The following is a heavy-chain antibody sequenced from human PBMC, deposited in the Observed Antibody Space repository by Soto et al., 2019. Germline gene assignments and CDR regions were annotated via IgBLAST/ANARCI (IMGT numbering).Heavy chain of an antibody. CDR2: IKPGTSDI. J-gene: IGHJ4*02. CDR1: GYKFGSAW. V-gene: IGHV5-51*01. D-gene: IGHD3-3*02. CDR3: ARQLSHICDS. Sequence: PVESLKISCKGVGYKFGSAWIGWLRQMPGKGLEWMGIIKPGTSDIRYSPSCRGHVTISADEAVSTAYLQSSSLKASDTAMYYCARQLSHICDSWGQGTLVTVSS.